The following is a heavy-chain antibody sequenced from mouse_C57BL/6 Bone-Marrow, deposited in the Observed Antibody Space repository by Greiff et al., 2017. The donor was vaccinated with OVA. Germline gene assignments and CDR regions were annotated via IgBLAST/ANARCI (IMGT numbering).Heavy chain of an antibody. J-gene: IGHJ2*01. Sequence: SGAELVRPGASVKLSCTASGFNIKDDYMHWVKQRPEQGLEWIGWIDPENGDTEYASKFQGKATITADTSSNTAYLQLSSLTSEDTAVYYCTTLPCSNYVSLYYFDYWGQGTTLTVSS. V-gene: IGHV14-4*01. CDR2: IDPENGDT. CDR1: GFNIKDDY. D-gene: IGHD2-5*01. CDR3: TTLPCSNYVSLYYFDY.